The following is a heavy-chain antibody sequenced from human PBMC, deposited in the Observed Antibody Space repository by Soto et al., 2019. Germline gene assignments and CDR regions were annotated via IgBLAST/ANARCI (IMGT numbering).Heavy chain of an antibody. Sequence: QVQLVESGGGVVQPGRSLRLSCAASGFTFSSDGMHWVRQAPDKGLERVALISYDGGGKYYADSVKGRFTISRDNSKDTVYLQMNSLRPEDTAVYYCAKDRSSSWTLDYWGQGTLVTVSS. CDR2: ISYDGGGK. V-gene: IGHV3-30*18. J-gene: IGHJ4*02. CDR3: AKDRSSSWTLDY. CDR1: GFTFSSDG. D-gene: IGHD6-13*01.